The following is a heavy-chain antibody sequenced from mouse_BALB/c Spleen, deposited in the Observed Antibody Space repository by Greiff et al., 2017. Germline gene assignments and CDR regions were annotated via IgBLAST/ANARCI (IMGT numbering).Heavy chain of an antibody. CDR2: IWAGGST. V-gene: IGHV2-9*02. Sequence: QVQLKESGPGLVAPSQSLSITCTVSGFSLTSYGVHWVRQPPGKGLEWLGVIWAGGSTNYNSALMSRLSISKDNSKSQVFLKMNSLQTDDTAMYYCAREGKLGRWFAYWGQGTLVTVSA. CDR3: AREGKLGRWFAY. D-gene: IGHD4-1*01. J-gene: IGHJ3*01. CDR1: GFSLTSYG.